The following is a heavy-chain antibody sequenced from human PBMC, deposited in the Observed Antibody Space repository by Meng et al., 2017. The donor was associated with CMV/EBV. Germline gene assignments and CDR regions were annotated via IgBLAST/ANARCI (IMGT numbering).Heavy chain of an antibody. J-gene: IGHJ6*02. CDR3: ARSRPHCSSTCCYTGGVNYYYYGMDV. D-gene: IGHD2-2*02. V-gene: IGHV1-69*05. CDR1: GGTFSSYA. CDR2: IIPIYGTA. Sequence: SVKVSCKASGGTFSSYAIIWVRQAPGQGLEWMGGIIPIYGTANYAQKFQGRVTITTDESTSTAYVELSSLRSEDTAVYYCARSRPHCSSTCCYTGGVNYYYYGMDVWGQGTTVTVSS.